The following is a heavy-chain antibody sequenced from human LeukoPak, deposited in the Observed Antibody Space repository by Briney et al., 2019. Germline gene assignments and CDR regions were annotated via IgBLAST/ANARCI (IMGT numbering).Heavy chain of an antibody. CDR2: IYPGDSQT. V-gene: IGHV5-51*01. CDR3: ARRVAMVTSGGDWFDP. D-gene: IGHD5-18*01. CDR1: GYSFINYW. Sequence: GESLKISCKGSGYSFINYWIGWVRQVPGKGLEWMGIIYPGDSQTRYSPSFQGQVTISADKSISTAYLQWSSLKASDTAMYYCARRVAMVTSGGDWFDPWGQGTLVTVSS. J-gene: IGHJ5*02.